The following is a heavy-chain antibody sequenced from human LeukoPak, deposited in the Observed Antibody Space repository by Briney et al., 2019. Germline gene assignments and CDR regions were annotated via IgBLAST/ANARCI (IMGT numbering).Heavy chain of an antibody. V-gene: IGHV4-61*02. D-gene: IGHD6-19*01. J-gene: IGHJ4*02. Sequence: TLSLTCTVSGGSISSGSYYWSWIRQPAGKGLEWIGRIYTSGSTNYNPSLKSRVTISVDTSKNQFSLKLSSVTAADTAVYYCAREWNSSGWIDYWGQGTLVTVSS. CDR1: GGSISSGSYY. CDR2: IYTSGST. CDR3: AREWNSSGWIDY.